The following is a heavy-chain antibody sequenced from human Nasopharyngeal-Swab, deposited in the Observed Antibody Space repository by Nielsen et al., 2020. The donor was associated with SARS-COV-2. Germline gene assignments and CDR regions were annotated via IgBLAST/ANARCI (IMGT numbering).Heavy chain of an antibody. CDR1: GFSFNNYG. D-gene: IGHD3-10*01. V-gene: IGHV3-30*18. CDR2: ISYEGSKK. CDR3: AKANVIFWFGQFKNDGFDI. J-gene: IGHJ3*02. Sequence: GGSLRLSCTASGFSFNNYGMRWVRQAPGKGLEWVAVISYEGSKKKYAESVEGRFTISRDFSKNTLYLQMNSLRPEDAAMYYCAKANVIFWFGQFKNDGFDIWGQGTMVVVSS.